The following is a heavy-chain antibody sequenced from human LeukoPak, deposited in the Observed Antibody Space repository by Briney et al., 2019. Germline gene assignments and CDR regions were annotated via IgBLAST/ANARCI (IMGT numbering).Heavy chain of an antibody. V-gene: IGHV4-59*12. D-gene: IGHD5-18*01. J-gene: IGHJ4*02. Sequence: PSETLSLTCTVSGASITSYYWSWIRRPPGKGLEWIGFVHNTGSTNYNPSLKSRLTLSIDTSKNQFSLRLDSVTAADTAVYYCAVVDTAMAKGFDYWGQGTLVTVSS. CDR2: VHNTGST. CDR1: GASITSYY. CDR3: AVVDTAMAKGFDY.